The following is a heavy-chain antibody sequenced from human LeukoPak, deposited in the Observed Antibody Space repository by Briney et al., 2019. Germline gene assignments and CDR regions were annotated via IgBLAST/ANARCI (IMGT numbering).Heavy chain of an antibody. V-gene: IGHV7-4-1*02. CDR1: GYTFTTYA. Sequence: ASVKVSCKASGYTFTTYAMNWVRQAPGQGLEWMGWINTNTGNPTYAQGFTGRFVFSLDTSVSTAYLQISSLKAEDTAVYYCARRGSRGPTNWFDPWGQGTLVTVSS. CDR3: ARRGSRGPTNWFDP. CDR2: INTNTGNP. D-gene: IGHD1-1*01. J-gene: IGHJ5*02.